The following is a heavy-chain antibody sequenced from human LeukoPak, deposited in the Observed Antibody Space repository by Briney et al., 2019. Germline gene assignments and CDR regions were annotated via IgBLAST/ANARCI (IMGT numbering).Heavy chain of an antibody. CDR3: ARGLDSSGWYGGGWFDP. J-gene: IGHJ5*02. V-gene: IGHV4-34*01. Sequence: PSETLSLTCAVYGGSFSGYYWSWIRQPPGRGLEWIGEINHSGSTNYNPSLKSRVTISVDTSKNQFSLKLSSVTAADTAVYYCARGLDSSGWYGGGWFDPWGQGTLVTVSS. D-gene: IGHD6-19*01. CDR1: GGSFSGYY. CDR2: INHSGST.